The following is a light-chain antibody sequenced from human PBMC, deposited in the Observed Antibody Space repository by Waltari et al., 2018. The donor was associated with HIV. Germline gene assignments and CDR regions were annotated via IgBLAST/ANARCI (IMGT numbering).Light chain of an antibody. Sequence: QSALTQPASVSGSPGQSLTISCTGTSRDVGGCNYFSWYQQHPGNAPKLMIYDVTKRPSGVSNRFSGSKSGNTASLTISGLQAEDEADYYCCSYAGSSTFAVFGGGTKLTVL. CDR1: SRDVGGCNY. J-gene: IGLJ2*01. CDR3: CSYAGSSTFAV. CDR2: DVT. V-gene: IGLV2-23*02.